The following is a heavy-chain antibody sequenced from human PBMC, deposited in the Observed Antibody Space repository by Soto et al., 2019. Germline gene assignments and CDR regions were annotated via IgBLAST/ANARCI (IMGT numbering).Heavy chain of an antibody. V-gene: IGHV3-33*01. J-gene: IGHJ5*02. D-gene: IGHD3-3*01. CDR2: IWYDGSNK. Sequence: GGSLRLSCAASGFTFSSYGMYWVRQAPGKGLEWVAVIWYDGSNKYYADSVKGRFTISRDNSKNTLYLQMNSLRAEDTAVYYCARDQLSEYYDFWSGYYTGPHSNWFDPWGQGTLVTVSS. CDR3: ARDQLSEYYDFWSGYYTGPHSNWFDP. CDR1: GFTFSSYG.